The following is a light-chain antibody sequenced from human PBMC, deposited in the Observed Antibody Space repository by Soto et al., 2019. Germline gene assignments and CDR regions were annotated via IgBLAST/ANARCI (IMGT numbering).Light chain of an antibody. CDR3: TSYTTSNTLT. CDR1: SRDIGAYNY. CDR2: DVN. Sequence: QSVLTQPXSVSGSPGQSITLSCTGTSRDIGAYNYVSWFQQYPGKAPKCMIYDVNNRPSGVSNRFSGSKSGNXXXLXISGLXAEDEAVYXCTSYTTSNTLTLGGGTXLTV. V-gene: IGLV2-14*03. J-gene: IGLJ2*01.